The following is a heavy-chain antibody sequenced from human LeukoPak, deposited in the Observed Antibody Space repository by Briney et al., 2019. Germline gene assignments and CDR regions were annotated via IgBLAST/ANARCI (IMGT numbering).Heavy chain of an antibody. Sequence: PSETLSLTCTVSGGSISSSSYYWGWIRQPPGKGLEWIGSIYYSGSTYYNPSLKSRVTISVDTSKNQFSLKLSSVTAADTAVYYCAGERAYCGGDCHPDYWGQGTLVTVSS. V-gene: IGHV4-39*01. D-gene: IGHD2-21*02. CDR3: AGERAYCGGDCHPDY. CDR2: IYYSGST. J-gene: IGHJ4*02. CDR1: GGSISSSSYY.